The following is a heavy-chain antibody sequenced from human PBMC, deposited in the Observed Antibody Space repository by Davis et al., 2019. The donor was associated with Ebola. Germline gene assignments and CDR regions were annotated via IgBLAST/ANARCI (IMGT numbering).Heavy chain of an antibody. D-gene: IGHD3-10*01. CDR3: ARQVWFGESNHGFDY. J-gene: IGHJ4*02. CDR2: ISGSGDHT. V-gene: IGHV3-23*01. Sequence: GESLKISCAASGFTFSNYAMSWVRQAPGKGLEWVSAISGSGDHTYYADSVKGRFTISRDNSKNTLFLQMNSLRAEDTAVYYCARQVWFGESNHGFDYWGQGTLVTVSS. CDR1: GFTFSNYA.